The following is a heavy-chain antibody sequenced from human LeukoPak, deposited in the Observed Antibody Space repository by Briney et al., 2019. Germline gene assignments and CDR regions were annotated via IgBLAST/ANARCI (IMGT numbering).Heavy chain of an antibody. Sequence: PSETLSLTCTVSGGSINSYYWSWLRQPAERGLEWIGRIYASGSTTYNPSLRSRVAISMDTSKNQFSLRLTSVTAADTAVYYCTRDSGTTGVVKFDPWGQGILSPSPQ. CDR2: IYASGST. CDR1: GGSINSYY. V-gene: IGHV4-4*07. D-gene: IGHD4-23*01. J-gene: IGHJ5*02. CDR3: TRDSGTTGVVKFDP.